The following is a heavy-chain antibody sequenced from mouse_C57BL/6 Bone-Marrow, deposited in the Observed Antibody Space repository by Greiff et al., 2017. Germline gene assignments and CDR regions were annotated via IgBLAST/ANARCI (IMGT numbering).Heavy chain of an antibody. CDR3: ARPYYSNYWYFDV. V-gene: IGHV1-55*01. Sequence: QVQLQQPGAELVKPGASVKMSCKASGYTFTSYWLTWVKQRPGQGLEWIGDIYPGSGSTNYNEKFKSKATLTVDTSSSTAYMQLSTLTSEDSAVYYCARPYYSNYWYFDVWGTGTTVTVSS. J-gene: IGHJ1*03. CDR2: IYPGSGST. D-gene: IGHD2-5*01. CDR1: GYTFTSYW.